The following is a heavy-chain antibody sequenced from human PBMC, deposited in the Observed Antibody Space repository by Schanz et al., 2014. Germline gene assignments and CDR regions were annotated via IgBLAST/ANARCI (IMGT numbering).Heavy chain of an antibody. D-gene: IGHD5-12*01. V-gene: IGHV1-2*06. CDR1: GYTFTGHY. J-gene: IGHJ5*02. CDR2: INPGPGGT. CDR3: ARGMSGYDCPDL. Sequence: QVQLVQSGAEVKEPGASVMVSCKASGYTFTGHYIQWVRQAPGQGLEWMGRINPGPGGTTYAQSFRGRVTMTRDTSISAAYMELASLRSDDTAVYYCARGMSGYDCPDLWGQGTLVTVSS.